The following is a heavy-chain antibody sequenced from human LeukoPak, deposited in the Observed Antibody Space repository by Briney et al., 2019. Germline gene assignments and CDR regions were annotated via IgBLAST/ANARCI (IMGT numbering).Heavy chain of an antibody. J-gene: IGHJ4*02. CDR2: IYYSGST. CDR1: GGSISSYY. CDR3: ARVGDTYGDYTVGY. D-gene: IGHD4-17*01. V-gene: IGHV4-59*12. Sequence: SETLSLTCAVSGGSISSYYWSWIRQPPGKGLEWIGYIYYSGSTNYNPSLKSRVTISVDTSKNQFSLKLSSVTAADTAVYYCARVGDTYGDYTVGYWGRGTLVTVSS.